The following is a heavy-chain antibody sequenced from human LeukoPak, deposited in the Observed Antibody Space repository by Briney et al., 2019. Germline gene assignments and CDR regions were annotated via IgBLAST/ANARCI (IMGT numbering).Heavy chain of an antibody. V-gene: IGHV3-23*01. CDR2: ISGSGGST. D-gene: IGHD1-26*01. CDR1: GFTFSSYA. Sequence: PGASLRLSCAAPGFTFSSYAMSWVRQAPGKGLEWVSAISGSGGSTYYADSVKGRFTISRDNSKNTLYLQMNSLRAEDTAVYYCAKRGDSGSYHYYYYGMDVWGQGTTVTVSS. J-gene: IGHJ6*02. CDR3: AKRGDSGSYHYYYYGMDV.